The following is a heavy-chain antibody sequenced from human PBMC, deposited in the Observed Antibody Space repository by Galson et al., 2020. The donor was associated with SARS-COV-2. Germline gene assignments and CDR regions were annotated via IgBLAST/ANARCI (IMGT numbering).Heavy chain of an antibody. J-gene: IGHJ5*02. D-gene: IGHD3-3*01. CDR2: IYYNGNT. CDR1: GASISGGDYY. Sequence: SETLSLTCTVSGASISGGDYYWNWIRQPPGKGLEWIGYIYYNGNTYYNPSLESRLTISVDTSKNQFSLKLRSVTAADTAVYYCATSGGMFGVVQNWFDPWGQGTLVTVSS. V-gene: IGHV4-30-4*01. CDR3: ATSGGMFGVVQNWFDP.